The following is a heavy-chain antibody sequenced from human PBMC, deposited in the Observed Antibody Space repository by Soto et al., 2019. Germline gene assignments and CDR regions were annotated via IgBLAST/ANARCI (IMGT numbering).Heavy chain of an antibody. CDR1: GYTFTGYY. D-gene: IGHD2-15*01. Sequence: ASVKVSCKASGYTFTGYYMHWVRQAPGQGLEWMGIINPSGGSTTYAQKFQGRVTMTRDTSTSTVYMELSSLRSEDTAVYYCARVGCSGGSCYAVDYWGQGTLVTVS. CDR2: INPSGGST. J-gene: IGHJ4*02. CDR3: ARVGCSGGSCYAVDY. V-gene: IGHV1-46*01.